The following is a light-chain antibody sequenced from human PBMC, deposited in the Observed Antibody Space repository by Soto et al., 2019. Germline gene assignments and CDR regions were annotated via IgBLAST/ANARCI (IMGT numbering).Light chain of an antibody. CDR1: QSISSD. J-gene: IGKJ3*01. CDR2: GAS. CDR3: QQYHDWPPIT. Sequence: EVVMTQSPGTLSLSAGERATVSCLASQSISSDLAWYQQKPGQAPRILIYGASTRATDIPARFSGGGSGTECTLTISSLQSEDSAIDYCQQYHDWPPITFGPGPKV. V-gene: IGKV3-15*01.